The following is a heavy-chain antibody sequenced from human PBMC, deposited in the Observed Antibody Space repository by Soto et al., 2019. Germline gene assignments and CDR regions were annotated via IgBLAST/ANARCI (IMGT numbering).Heavy chain of an antibody. CDR2: IYHSGST. V-gene: IGHV4-38-2*01. D-gene: IGHD3-16*01. CDR3: ARTYDYVWGSHFDY. Sequence: PSETLSLTCAVSGYSISSGYYWGWIRQPPGKGLEWIGSIYHSGSTYYNPSLKSRVTISVDTSKNQFSLKLSSVTAADTAVYYCARTYDYVWGSHFDYWGQGTLVTVSS. J-gene: IGHJ4*02. CDR1: GYSISSGYY.